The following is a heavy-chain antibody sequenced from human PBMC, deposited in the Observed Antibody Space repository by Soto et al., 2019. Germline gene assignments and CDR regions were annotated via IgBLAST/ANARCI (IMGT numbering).Heavy chain of an antibody. CDR1: GGSISSSSYY. CDR2: IYYSGST. D-gene: IGHD5-18*01. Sequence: SETLSLTCTVSGGSISSSSYYWGWIRQPPGKGLEWIGSIYYSGSTYYNPSLKSRVTISVDTSKNQFSLKLSSVTAADTAVYYCARQVNTAMEDYYYYGMAVWGQGTTVTVSS. CDR3: ARQVNTAMEDYYYYGMAV. V-gene: IGHV4-39*01. J-gene: IGHJ6*02.